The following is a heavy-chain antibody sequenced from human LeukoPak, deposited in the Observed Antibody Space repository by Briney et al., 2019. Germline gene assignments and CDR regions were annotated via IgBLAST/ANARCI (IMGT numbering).Heavy chain of an antibody. V-gene: IGHV3-23*01. CDR2: VSGSGGIT. Sequence: GGSLRLSCAASGFTFSSYDMSWVRQAPGKGLEWVSAVSGSGGITYYADSVKGRFTISRDTSKNTLFLQMNSLRAEDTAVYYCAKDTYSAVTGPLGYWGQGTLVTVSS. J-gene: IGHJ4*02. CDR3: AKDTYSAVTGPLGY. D-gene: IGHD6-19*01. CDR1: GFTFSSYD.